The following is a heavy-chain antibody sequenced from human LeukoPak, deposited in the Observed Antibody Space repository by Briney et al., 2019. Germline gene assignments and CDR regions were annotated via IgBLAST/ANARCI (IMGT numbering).Heavy chain of an antibody. CDR2: ISSSSSYT. CDR1: GFTFSSYA. D-gene: IGHD1-26*01. V-gene: IGHV3-21*01. Sequence: PGGSLRLSCAASGFTFSSYAMSWVRQAPGKGLEWVSSISSSSSYTYYADSVKGRFTISRDNAKNSLYLQMNSLRAEDTAVYYCARDSNSGGANFDYWGQGTLVTVSS. CDR3: ARDSNSGGANFDY. J-gene: IGHJ4*02.